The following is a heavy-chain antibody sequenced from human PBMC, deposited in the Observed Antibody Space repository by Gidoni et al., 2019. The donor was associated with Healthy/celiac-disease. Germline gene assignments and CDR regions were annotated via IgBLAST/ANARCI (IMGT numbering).Heavy chain of an antibody. CDR1: GFTFSSYA. V-gene: IGHV3-23*01. J-gene: IGHJ6*02. Sequence: EVQLLESGGGLVQPGGSLRLSCAASGFTFSSYAMSWVRQAPGKGLEWVSAISGSGGSTYYADSVKGRFTISRDNSKNTLYLQMNSLRAEDTAVYYCALPPTVTKGYYYYGMDVWGQGTTVTVSS. D-gene: IGHD4-17*01. CDR3: ALPPTVTKGYYYYGMDV. CDR2: ISGSGGST.